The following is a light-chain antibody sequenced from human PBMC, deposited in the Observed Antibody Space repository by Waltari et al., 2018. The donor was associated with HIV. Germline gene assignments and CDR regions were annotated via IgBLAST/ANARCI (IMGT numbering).Light chain of an antibody. Sequence: DIQMTQSPSSLSASVGDRVTITCRASQSVSTYLNWYQYKPGKAPKLLIYAASSLQSGVPSRFSGSGSGTDFTLTISSLQRDDSATYYCQESHSSSLTVGGGTGVEI. V-gene: IGKV1-39*01. CDR2: AAS. CDR3: QESHSSSLT. CDR1: QSVSTY. J-gene: IGKJ4*01.